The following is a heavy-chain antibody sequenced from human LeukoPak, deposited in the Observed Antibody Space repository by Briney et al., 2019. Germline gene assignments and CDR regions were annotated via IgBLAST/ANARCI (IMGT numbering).Heavy chain of an antibody. CDR1: GFTVSSNY. V-gene: IGHV3-66*02. Sequence: QTGGSLRLSCAASGFTVSSNYMSWVRQAPGKGLEWVSVIYSGGSTYYADSVKGRFTISRDNSKSTLYLQMNSLRAEDTAVYYCAREQTTVVTKNAFDIWGQGTMVTVSS. J-gene: IGHJ3*02. D-gene: IGHD4-23*01. CDR2: IYSGGST. CDR3: AREQTTVVTKNAFDI.